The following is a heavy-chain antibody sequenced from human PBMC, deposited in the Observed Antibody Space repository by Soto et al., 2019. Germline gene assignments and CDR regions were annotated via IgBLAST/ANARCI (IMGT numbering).Heavy chain of an antibody. V-gene: IGHV4-4*07. CDR2: IYSSGST. CDR1: GGAINSYY. CDR3: ARGQRFSDWFDP. D-gene: IGHD3-3*01. Sequence: QVHLQESGPGLVKPSETLSLTCTVSGGAINSYYWTWIRQPAGKGLEWIGRIYSSGSTKYNPSLQSRVTMSLDTSKNQFSLRLTSVTAADTAVYYCARGQRFSDWFDPWGQGTLVNVSS. J-gene: IGHJ5*02.